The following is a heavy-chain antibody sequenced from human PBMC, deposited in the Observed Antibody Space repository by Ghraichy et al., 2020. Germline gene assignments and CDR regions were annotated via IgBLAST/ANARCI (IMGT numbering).Heavy chain of an antibody. V-gene: IGHV4-59*11. CDR1: GGSISTLF. D-gene: IGHD6-13*01. CDR2: ISYSGST. J-gene: IGHJ4*02. Sequence: ESLNISCTVSGGSISTLFWTWIRQPPGKGLEWIGYISYSGSTNYNPSLKSRVTVSMDTSKNQFSLRLSSVTAADTAVYYCARGRLSSSRTSPEYWGQGALVTVSS. CDR3: ARGRLSSSRTSPEY.